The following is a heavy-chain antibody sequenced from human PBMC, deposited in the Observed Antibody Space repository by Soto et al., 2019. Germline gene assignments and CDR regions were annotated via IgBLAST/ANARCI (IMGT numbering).Heavy chain of an antibody. CDR3: ARDRGTIFGVVIYYYYYGMDV. V-gene: IGHV6-1*01. CDR1: GDSVSSNSAA. J-gene: IGHJ6*02. CDR2: TYYRSKWYN. D-gene: IGHD3-3*01. Sequence: SQTLSLTCAISGDSVSSNSAAWNWIRQSPSRGLEWLGRTYYRSKWYNDYAVSVKSRITINPDTSKNQFSLQLNSVTPEDTAVYYCARDRGTIFGVVIYYYYYGMDVWGQGTTVTV.